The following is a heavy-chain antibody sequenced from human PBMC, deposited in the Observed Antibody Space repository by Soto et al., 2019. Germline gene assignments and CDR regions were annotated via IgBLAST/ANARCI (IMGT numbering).Heavy chain of an antibody. CDR1: GFTFGSYA. CDR2: ISGSGRGGST. CDR3: AKDNVIPALTTPYYYYAMDV. Sequence: PGGSLRLSCAASGFTFGSYAMSWVRQTPGKGLEWISTISGSGRGGSTYYVDSVKGRFTISRDNSKNTLYLQMNSLRAEDTAVYYCAKDNVIPALTTPYYYYAMDVWGQGTTVTVSS. J-gene: IGHJ6*02. V-gene: IGHV3-23*01. D-gene: IGHD2-2*01.